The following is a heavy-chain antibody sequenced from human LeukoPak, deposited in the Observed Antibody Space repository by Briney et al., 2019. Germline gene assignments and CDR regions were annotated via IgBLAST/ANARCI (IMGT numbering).Heavy chain of an antibody. J-gene: IGHJ4*02. CDR2: IKQDGSEN. V-gene: IGHV3-7*01. CDR1: GFSFSSYW. CDR3: ARDYKYAFDN. Sequence: GGSLRLSCAASGFSFSSYWMSWVRQAPGKGLEWVANIKQDGSENNYVDSVKGRFTISRDNAKKSLYLQMNSLRAEDMAVYYCARDYKYAFDNWGQGTLVTVSS. D-gene: IGHD5-24*01.